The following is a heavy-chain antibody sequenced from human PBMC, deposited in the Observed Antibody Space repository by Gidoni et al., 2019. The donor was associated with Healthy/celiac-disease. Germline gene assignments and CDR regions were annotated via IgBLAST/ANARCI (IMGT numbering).Heavy chain of an antibody. CDR2: MNPNSGNT. J-gene: IGHJ4*02. Sequence: QVQLVQSGAEVTKPGASVKVSCKASGYTFPSYDITWVRQATGQGREWMGWMNPNSGNTGYAQKFQGRVTMTRNTSISTAYMELSSLRSEDTAVYYCARGEGLTGWYYYGSGSYYSFDYWGQGTLVTVSS. CDR3: ARGEGLTGWYYYGSGSYYSFDY. CDR1: GYTFPSYD. D-gene: IGHD3-10*01. V-gene: IGHV1-8*01.